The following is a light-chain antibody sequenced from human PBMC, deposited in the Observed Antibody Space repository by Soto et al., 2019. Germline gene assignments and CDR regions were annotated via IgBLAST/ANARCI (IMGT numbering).Light chain of an antibody. V-gene: IGKV3-11*01. CDR3: QQRSNLVT. Sequence: IMMTQSPATLSLSPGERATLSFRGRKSVSSYVAWYQQTPGQAPRLLIYDGSNGATGITARFSGSGCGTDILLTISSLEPEDFAVYYCQQRSNLVTLGGGTKVDI. CDR1: KSVSSY. J-gene: IGKJ4*01. CDR2: DGS.